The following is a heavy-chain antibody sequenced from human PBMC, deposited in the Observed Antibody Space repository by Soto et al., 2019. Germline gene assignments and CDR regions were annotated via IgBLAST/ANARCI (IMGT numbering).Heavy chain of an antibody. J-gene: IGHJ4*02. D-gene: IGHD4-17*01. CDR1: GGSITSSSYY. CDR2: IYYSGST. CDR3: ARHRPLLYGDYFDY. V-gene: IGHV4-39*01. Sequence: QLQLQESGPGLVKPSETLSLTCTVSGGSITSSSYYWGWIRQPPGKGLEWIGSIYYSGSTYYKPSLKSLVTISVDTSKKQFSLKLSALTAADTAVYYCARHRPLLYGDYFDYWGQGTLVTVSS.